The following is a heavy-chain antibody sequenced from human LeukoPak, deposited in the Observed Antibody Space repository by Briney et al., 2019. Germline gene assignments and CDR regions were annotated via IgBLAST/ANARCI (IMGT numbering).Heavy chain of an antibody. CDR3: AKDAQGGYDSSGYPDYFDY. CDR2: ISGSGGST. D-gene: IGHD3-22*01. J-gene: IGHJ4*02. V-gene: IGHV3-23*01. Sequence: GGSPRLSCAASGFIFSSYAMNWVRQAPGKGLEWVSAISGSGGSTYYADSVKSRFTISRDNSKNTLYLQMNSLRAEDTAVYYCAKDAQGGYDSSGYPDYFDYWGQGTLVTVSS. CDR1: GFIFSSYA.